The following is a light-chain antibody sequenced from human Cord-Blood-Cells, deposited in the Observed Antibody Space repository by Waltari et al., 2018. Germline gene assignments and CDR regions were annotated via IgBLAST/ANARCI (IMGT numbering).Light chain of an antibody. CDR1: SRHVGRYHL. CDR3: CSYAGSSTVV. J-gene: IGLJ2*01. CDR2: EGS. V-gene: IGLV2-23*01. Sequence: QSALTPPATVSGSPGQSTTIPCSGTSRHVGRYHLLAWYQQPPGKAPILMIYEGSRRPLGVSNRFSGSKSGKTAYLTISGLQAEDEADYYCCSYAGSSTVVFGGGTKLTVL.